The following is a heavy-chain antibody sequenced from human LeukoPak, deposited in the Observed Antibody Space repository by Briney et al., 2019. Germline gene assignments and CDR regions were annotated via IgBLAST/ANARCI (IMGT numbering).Heavy chain of an antibody. CDR3: ARGEGRYCSGGSCYSAY. CDR1: GFTVSSNY. J-gene: IGHJ4*02. CDR2: IYSGGGT. Sequence: GGSLRLSCAASGFTVSSNYMSWVRQAPGKGLEWVSVIYSGGGTYYADSVKGRFTISRDNSKNTLYLQMNSLRAEDTAVYYCARGEGRYCSGGSCYSAYWGQGTLVTVSS. V-gene: IGHV3-53*01. D-gene: IGHD2-15*01.